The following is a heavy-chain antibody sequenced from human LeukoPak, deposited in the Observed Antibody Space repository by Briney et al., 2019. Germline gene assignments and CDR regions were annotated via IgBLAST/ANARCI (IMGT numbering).Heavy chain of an antibody. V-gene: IGHV3-30-3*01. CDR2: ISYDGSNK. D-gene: IGHD4-17*01. J-gene: IGHJ4*02. CDR1: GFTFSSYA. CDR3: ARDLSPTTSYFDY. Sequence: GSLRLSCAASGFTFSSYAMHWVRQAPGKGLEWVAVISYDGSNKYYADSVKGRFTISRDNSKNTLYLQMNSLRAEDTAVYYCARDLSPTTSYFDYWGQGTLVTVSS.